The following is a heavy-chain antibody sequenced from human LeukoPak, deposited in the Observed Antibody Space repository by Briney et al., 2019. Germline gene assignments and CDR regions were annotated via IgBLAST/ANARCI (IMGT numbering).Heavy chain of an antibody. D-gene: IGHD2-8*01. CDR1: GFTFNNFA. Sequence: GGSLRLSCAASGFTFNNFAMSWVRQAPGKGLERVSAISGSGRSTYYADSVKGRFTISRDNSKNTLYLQMNSLRAEDTAVYYCAKDPDCTSGVCYTFFDYWGQGTLVTVSS. CDR3: AKDPDCTSGVCYTFFDY. V-gene: IGHV3-23*01. CDR2: ISGSGRST. J-gene: IGHJ4*02.